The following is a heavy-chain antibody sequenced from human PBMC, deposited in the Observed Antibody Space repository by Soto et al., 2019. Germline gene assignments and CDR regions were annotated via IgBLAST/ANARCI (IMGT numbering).Heavy chain of an antibody. CDR2: IFSNDEK. J-gene: IGHJ5*02. D-gene: IGHD3-3*01. Sequence: LRLACSSWWSSLRNPRMGVSWIRQPPAKALEWLAHIFSNDEKSYSTSLKSRLTISKDTSKSQVVLTMTNMDPVDTATYYCARIITIFGVTHNWFDPWGQGTLVTGSS. CDR3: ARIITIFGVTHNWFDP. CDR1: WSSLRNPRMG. V-gene: IGHV2-26*01.